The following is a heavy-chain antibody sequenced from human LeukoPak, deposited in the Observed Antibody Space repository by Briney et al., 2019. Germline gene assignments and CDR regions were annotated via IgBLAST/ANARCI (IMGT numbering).Heavy chain of an antibody. CDR3: TRMGSGRSVDY. J-gene: IGHJ4*02. Sequence: PGGSLKLSCAASGFTFSGSAIHWVRQASGKGLEWVGRIGSKANSYATEYAASVKGRFTISRDDPEKTAYLQMNSLKIEDTAVYYCTRMGSGRSVDYWGQGTLVTVSS. V-gene: IGHV3-73*01. CDR1: GFTFSGSA. D-gene: IGHD1-26*01. CDR2: IGSKANSYAT.